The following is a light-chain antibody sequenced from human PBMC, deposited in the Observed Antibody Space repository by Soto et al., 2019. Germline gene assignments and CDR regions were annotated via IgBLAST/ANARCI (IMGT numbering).Light chain of an antibody. Sequence: DFQMTQSPSTLSASVGDRVTITCRASQNIRSRLAWLQQKPGKAPKLLIYAASSLQSGVPSRFSGSGSGTDFTLTITSLQPEDFATYYCQQSYSTPPIPFGQGTRLAIK. J-gene: IGKJ5*01. CDR3: QQSYSTPPIP. CDR2: AAS. CDR1: QNIRSR. V-gene: IGKV1-39*01.